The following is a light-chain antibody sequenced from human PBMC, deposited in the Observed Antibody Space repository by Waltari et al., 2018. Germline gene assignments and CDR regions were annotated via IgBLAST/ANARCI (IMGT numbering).Light chain of an antibody. J-gene: IGKJ5*01. Sequence: EIVLTQSPGTLSLSPGERATLSCRARQSVRSSYLAWYLQKPGQAPRLLIYGASRRATGIPDRFSGSGSGTDFTLTISRLEPDDFAVYYCQQYGTLITFGQGTRLEIK. CDR3: QQYGTLIT. CDR2: GAS. CDR1: QSVRSSY. V-gene: IGKV3-20*01.